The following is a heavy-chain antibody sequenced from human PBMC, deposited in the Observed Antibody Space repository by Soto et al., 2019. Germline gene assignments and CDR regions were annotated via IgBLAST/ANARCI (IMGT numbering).Heavy chain of an antibody. V-gene: IGHV4-59*01. D-gene: IGHD3-10*01. J-gene: IGHJ5*02. CDR1: GGSISSYY. CDR3: AGRGRITMVRGVMDWFDP. Sequence: SETLSLTCTVSGGSISSYYWSWIRQPPGKGLEWIGYIFYSGHLKYNPSLKSRVTMSVDTSKNQFSLKLSSVTAADTAVYYCAGRGRITMVRGVMDWFDPWGQGTLVTAPQ. CDR2: IFYSGHL.